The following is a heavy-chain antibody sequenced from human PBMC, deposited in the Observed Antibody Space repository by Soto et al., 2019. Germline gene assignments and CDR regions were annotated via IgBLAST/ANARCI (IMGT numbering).Heavy chain of an antibody. CDR2: ISWNSGSI. V-gene: IGHV3-9*01. CDR3: ATSPHYYDSSGYLDY. Sequence: EVQLVESGGGLVQPGRSLRLSCAASGFTFDDYAMHWVRQAPGKGLEWVSGISWNSGSIGYADSVKGRFTISRDNAKNSLYLQMNRLRAEDTALYYCATSPHYYDSSGYLDYWGQGNLVTVSS. D-gene: IGHD3-22*01. J-gene: IGHJ4*02. CDR1: GFTFDDYA.